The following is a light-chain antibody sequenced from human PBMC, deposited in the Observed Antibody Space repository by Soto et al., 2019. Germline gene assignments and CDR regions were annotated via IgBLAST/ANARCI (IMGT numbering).Light chain of an antibody. Sequence: EIVMPQSPGTLSVSPGERVTLSCMASQSVGNNLAWHQQKPGQAPRLLIYGASTRATGFPARFSGSGSGTEFTLTISSLQSEDFAVYYCQQYNGWPITFGQGTRLEIK. J-gene: IGKJ5*01. CDR1: QSVGNN. V-gene: IGKV3-15*01. CDR3: QQYNGWPIT. CDR2: GAS.